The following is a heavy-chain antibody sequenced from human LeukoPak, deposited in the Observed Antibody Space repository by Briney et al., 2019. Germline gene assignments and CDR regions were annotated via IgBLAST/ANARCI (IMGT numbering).Heavy chain of an antibody. CDR1: GFTFSNYA. J-gene: IGHJ3*02. CDR3: ARVAMIVAIDAFDI. Sequence: GGSLRLSCAASGFTFSNYAMNWVRQAPGKGLEWVSAISSSAASIYYADSVKGRFTISRDNSKNTLWLQMNSLRAEDTAVYYCARVAMIVAIDAFDIWGQGTMVTVSS. D-gene: IGHD3-22*01. CDR2: ISSSAASI. V-gene: IGHV3-23*01.